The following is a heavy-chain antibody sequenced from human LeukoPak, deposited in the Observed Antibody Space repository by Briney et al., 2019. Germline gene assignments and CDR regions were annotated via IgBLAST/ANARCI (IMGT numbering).Heavy chain of an antibody. Sequence: ASVKVSCRAXGYTFTGYYMHWVRQAPGQGLEWMGWINPKSGGTNYAQKFQGRVTMTRDTSISTAYMELSRLRSDDTAVYYCATANRSGPGYWGQGTLVTVSS. D-gene: IGHD3-3*01. CDR3: ATANRSGPGY. V-gene: IGHV1-2*02. CDR1: GYTFTGYY. J-gene: IGHJ4*02. CDR2: INPKSGGT.